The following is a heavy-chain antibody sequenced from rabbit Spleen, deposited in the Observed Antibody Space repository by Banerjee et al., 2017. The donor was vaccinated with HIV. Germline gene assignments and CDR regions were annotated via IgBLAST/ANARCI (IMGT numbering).Heavy chain of an antibody. D-gene: IGHD8-1*01. J-gene: IGHJ6*01. V-gene: IGHV1S45*01. CDR1: GFSFSSYYY. CDR2: IAAGSAGTT. Sequence: QQQLEESGGDLVKPEGSLTLTCTASGFSFSSYYYMCWVRQAPGKGLEWIACIAAGSAGTTYYANWAKGRFTISKTSSTTVTLQMTSLTAADTATYFCARDSGSSFSSYGMDLWGPGTLVTVS. CDR3: ARDSGSSFSSYGMDL.